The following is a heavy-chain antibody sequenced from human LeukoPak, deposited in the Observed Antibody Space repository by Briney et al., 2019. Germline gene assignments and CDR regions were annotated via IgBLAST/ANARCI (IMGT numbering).Heavy chain of an antibody. Sequence: GGSLRLSCAASGFTFSTYAMSWVRQAPGKGLEWVSALSASGDTTYYADSVRGRFTISRDNPKNTLYLQMNSLKASDTAMYYCARTDSCNSGWYGAFDFWGQGTMVIVSS. CDR2: LSASGDTT. D-gene: IGHD6-19*01. CDR3: ARTDSCNSGWYGAFDF. V-gene: IGHV3-23*01. CDR1: GFTFSTYA. J-gene: IGHJ3*01.